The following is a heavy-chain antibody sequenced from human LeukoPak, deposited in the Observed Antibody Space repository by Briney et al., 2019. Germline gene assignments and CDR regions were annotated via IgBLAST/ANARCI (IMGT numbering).Heavy chain of an antibody. CDR3: ARGYYYYMDV. CDR1: GGSISSSSYY. J-gene: IGHJ6*03. V-gene: IGHV4-39*07. CDR2: IYYSGST. Sequence: SETLSLTCTVSGGSISSSSYYWGWIRQPPGKGLEWIGSIYYSGSTYYNPSLKSRVTISVDTSKNQFSLKLSSVTAADTAVYYCARGYYYYMDVWGKGTTVTVSS.